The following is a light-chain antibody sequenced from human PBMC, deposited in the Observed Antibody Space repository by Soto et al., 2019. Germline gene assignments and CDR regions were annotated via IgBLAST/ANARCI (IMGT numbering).Light chain of an antibody. CDR2: SDT. CDR3: QSYDASLSGWV. J-gene: IGLJ3*02. V-gene: IGLV1-40*01. Sequence: QSVLTQPPSVSGAPGQRVTISCSGSGPNLGAAYDVHWYQQLPGRAPRLLIYSDTDRPAGVPDRFSGSKSGTSASLAITALQAEDEADYYCQSYDASLSGWVFGGGTKLTVL. CDR1: GPNLGAAYD.